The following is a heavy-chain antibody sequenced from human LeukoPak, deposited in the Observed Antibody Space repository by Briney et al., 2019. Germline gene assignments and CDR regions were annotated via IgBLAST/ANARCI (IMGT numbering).Heavy chain of an antibody. D-gene: IGHD3-3*01. V-gene: IGHV1-18*01. CDR2: ISAYNGNT. CDR1: GYTFTSHG. Sequence: ASVKVSCKASGYTFTSHGISWVRQAPGQGLEWMGWISAYNGNTNYAQKLQGRVTMTTDTSTSTAYMELRSLRSDDTAVYYCARCYDFWSGYYLDIWGQGTMVTVSS. CDR3: ARCYDFWSGYYLDI. J-gene: IGHJ3*02.